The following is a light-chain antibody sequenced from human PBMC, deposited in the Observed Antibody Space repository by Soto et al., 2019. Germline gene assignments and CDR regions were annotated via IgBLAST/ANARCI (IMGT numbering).Light chain of an antibody. J-gene: IGKJ5*01. Sequence: EIVLTQSPATLSLSPGERVTLSCRASQSVSNSLAWYQQKPGQPPRLLIYDVSNRAAGIPARFSGSGSGTDFTLTITSLEPEDFAVYFCHQRYNWPRVTFGQGTRPEI. CDR1: QSVSNS. V-gene: IGKV3-11*01. CDR2: DVS. CDR3: HQRYNWPRVT.